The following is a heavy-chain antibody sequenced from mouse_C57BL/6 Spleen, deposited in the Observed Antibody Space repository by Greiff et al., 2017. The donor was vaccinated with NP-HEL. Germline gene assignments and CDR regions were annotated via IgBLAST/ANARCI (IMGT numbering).Heavy chain of an antibody. J-gene: IGHJ3*01. V-gene: IGHV5-17*01. CDR3: ARSCQKEWFAY. CDR2: ISSGSSTI. CDR1: GFTFSDYG. Sequence: EVQLVESGGGLVKPGGSLKLSCAASGFTFSDYGMHWVRQAPEKGLEWVAYISSGSSTIYYADTVKGRFTISRDNAKNTLFLQMTSLRSEDTAMYYCARSCQKEWFAYWGQGTLVTVSA.